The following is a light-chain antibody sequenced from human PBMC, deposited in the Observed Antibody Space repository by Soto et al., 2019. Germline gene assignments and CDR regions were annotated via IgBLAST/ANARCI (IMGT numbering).Light chain of an antibody. CDR2: DAS. CDR1: QSITSW. V-gene: IGKV1-5*01. CDR3: QQYSSYLWT. J-gene: IGKJ1*01. Sequence: DIHIAYSAWTLSAALVERVTITCRASQSITSWLAWYQQKPGKAPDLLIYDASILKSGVPSRFSGSGSGTEFTLTISSLQPDDFATYYCQQYSSYLWTFGQGTRWIS.